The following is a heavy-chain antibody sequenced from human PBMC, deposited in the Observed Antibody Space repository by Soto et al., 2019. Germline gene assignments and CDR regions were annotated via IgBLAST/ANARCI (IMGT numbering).Heavy chain of an antibody. CDR2: IWYGGSNQ. V-gene: IGHV3-33*01. CDR1: GSTFSSYG. D-gene: IGHD2-2*01. CDR3: ARDERHCSSIACCGCIDDGMDA. Sequence: SLRLSCTATGSTFSSYGMHWVRQAPGKGLEWVAVIWYGGSNQYDADSVKGRFSISRDESKSTLYLQGNGLRGEDTGVYYCARDERHCSSIACCGCIDDGMDAWGRGTTVTVSS. J-gene: IGHJ6*02.